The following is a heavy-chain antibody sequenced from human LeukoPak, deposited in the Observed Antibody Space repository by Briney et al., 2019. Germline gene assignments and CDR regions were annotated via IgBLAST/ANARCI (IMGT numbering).Heavy chain of an antibody. CDR1: GYTFTSYI. V-gene: IGHV7-4-1*02. CDR3: ARASTPKVGATIYYFDY. J-gene: IGHJ4*02. D-gene: IGHD1-26*01. CDR2: INTNTGNP. Sequence: GASVKVSCKASGYTFTSYILNWARQAPGQGLECMGWINTNTGNPTYAQGFTGRFVFSLDTSVSTAYLQISSLKAEDTALYYRARASTPKVGATIYYFDYWGQGTLVTVSS.